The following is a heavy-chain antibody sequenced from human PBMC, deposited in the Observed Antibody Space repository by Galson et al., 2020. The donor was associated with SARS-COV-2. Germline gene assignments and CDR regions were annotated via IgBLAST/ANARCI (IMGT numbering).Heavy chain of an antibody. V-gene: IGHV3-33*01. Sequence: GESLKISCAASGFTFSSYGMHWVRQAPGKGLEWVAVIWYDGSNKYYADSVKGRFTISRDNSKNTLYLQMNSLRAEDTAVYYCARVLTMYGMDVWGQGTTVTVSS. J-gene: IGHJ6*02. CDR1: GFTFSSYG. CDR3: ARVLTMYGMDV. CDR2: IWYDGSNK. D-gene: IGHD3-9*01.